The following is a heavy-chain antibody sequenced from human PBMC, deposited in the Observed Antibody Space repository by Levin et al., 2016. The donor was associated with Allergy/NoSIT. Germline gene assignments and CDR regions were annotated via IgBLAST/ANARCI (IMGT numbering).Heavy chain of an antibody. Sequence: RQAPGKGLEWIGYIYYSGSTNYNPSLKSRVTISVDTSKNQFSLKLSSVTAADTAVYYCARHAYERDSYGPIPGGFDYWGQGTLVTVSS. V-gene: IGHV4-59*08. J-gene: IGHJ4*02. CDR2: IYYSGST. D-gene: IGHD5-18*01. CDR3: ARHAYERDSYGPIPGGFDY.